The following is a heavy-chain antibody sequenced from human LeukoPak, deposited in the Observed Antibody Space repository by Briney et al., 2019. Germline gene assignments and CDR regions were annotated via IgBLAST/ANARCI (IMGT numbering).Heavy chain of an antibody. J-gene: IGHJ4*02. CDR2: ISAYNGNT. CDR3: ARQYCSSTGCYGREY. D-gene: IGHD2-2*01. V-gene: IGHV1-18*01. Sequence: ASVKVSCKASGYTFTSYGISWVRQAPGQGLEWMGWISAYNGNTNYAQKLQGRVTMTTDTSTSTAYMELRSLRSDDTAVYYCARQYCSSTGCYGREYWGQGTLVTVSS. CDR1: GYTFTSYG.